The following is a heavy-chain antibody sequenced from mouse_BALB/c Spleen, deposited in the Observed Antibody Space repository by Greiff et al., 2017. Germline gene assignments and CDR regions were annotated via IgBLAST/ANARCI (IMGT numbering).Heavy chain of an antibody. V-gene: IGHV1-18*01. CDR1: GYTFTDYK. CDR2: INPNNGGT. J-gene: IGHJ4*01. CDR3: SIRGDNYVRFYAMDF. Sequence: EVQLQQSGPELVKPGASVKIPCKASGYTFTDYKMDWVKQSPGQSLEWIGDINPNNGGTSYNPKFKGKATLTVDKSSSTAYLELRSLTSEDTAVYYGSIRGDNYVRFYAMDFGGQGTSVTVSS. D-gene: IGHD1-3*01.